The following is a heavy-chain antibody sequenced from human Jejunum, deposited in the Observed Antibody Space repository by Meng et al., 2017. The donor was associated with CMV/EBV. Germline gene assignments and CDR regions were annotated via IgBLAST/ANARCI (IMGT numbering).Heavy chain of an antibody. CDR1: GFTFSSFA. CDR2: ISGSGDRT. J-gene: IGHJ5*02. D-gene: IGHD2-21*02. Sequence: GFTFSSFAMTWVRQAPGKGLEWVSTISGSGDRTYYSDSVKGRFTISRDNSKSTLYLQMNSLRAEDTAVYFCAKYNYGDFINWLDPWGQGTLVTVS. V-gene: IGHV3-23*01. CDR3: AKYNYGDFINWLDP.